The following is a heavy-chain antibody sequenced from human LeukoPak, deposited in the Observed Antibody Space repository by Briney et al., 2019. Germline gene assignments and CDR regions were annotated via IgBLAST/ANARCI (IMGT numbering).Heavy chain of an antibody. V-gene: IGHV1-18*01. Sequence: ASVKVSCKASGYTFTSYGISWVRQAPGQGLEWMGWISAYNGNTNYAQKLQGRVTMTTDTSTSTAYMELRSLRSDDTAVYYCARGTSLLEWLFHLDYWGQGTLVTVSS. CDR2: ISAYNGNT. CDR1: GYTFTSYG. J-gene: IGHJ4*02. D-gene: IGHD3-3*01. CDR3: ARGTSLLEWLFHLDY.